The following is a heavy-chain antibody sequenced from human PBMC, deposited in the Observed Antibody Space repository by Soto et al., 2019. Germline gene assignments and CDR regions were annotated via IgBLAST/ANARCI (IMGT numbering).Heavy chain of an antibody. CDR3: AKGSSSFSSSSGAAPGLFNY. D-gene: IGHD6-6*01. CDR1: GFTFSSYA. Sequence: EVQLLESGGGLVQPGGSLRLSCAASGFTFSSYAMSWVRQAPGKGLAWVSGISGSGGSTYSADSVKGRFTISRDNSKNKLYVQMNSLRAEDTAVYYCAKGSSSFSSSSGAAPGLFNYWGQGTLVTVSS. J-gene: IGHJ4*02. CDR2: ISGSGGST. V-gene: IGHV3-23*01.